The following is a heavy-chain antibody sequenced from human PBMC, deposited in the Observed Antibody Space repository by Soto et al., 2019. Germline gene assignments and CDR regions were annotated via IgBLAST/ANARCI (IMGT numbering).Heavy chain of an antibody. CDR2: ISGGGGNT. Sequence: GGSLRLSCAASGFTFNTYAMTWVRQAPGKGLEWVSSISGGGGNTYYAGSVKGRFTISRDDSKNTLYLQMNSLRAEDTAVYYCASGGIASPGPYYYGLDVWGQGTTVTVSS. J-gene: IGHJ6*02. CDR3: ASGGIASPGPYYYGLDV. D-gene: IGHD6-13*01. V-gene: IGHV3-23*01. CDR1: GFTFNTYA.